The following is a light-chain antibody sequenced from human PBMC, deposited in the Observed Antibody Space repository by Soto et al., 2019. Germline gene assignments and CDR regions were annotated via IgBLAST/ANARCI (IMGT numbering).Light chain of an antibody. CDR3: TAWDDSMNAWL. Sequence: QSVLTQPPSASGAPGQTVTTSCSGSSSNIEENSVTWYQRLPGTPPKLLIFNDYERPSGVPDRFSGSKSGTSASLAINGLQSEDDAEYYCTAWDDSMNAWLFGGGTKLTVL. J-gene: IGLJ3*02. CDR2: NDY. V-gene: IGLV1-44*01. CDR1: SSNIEENS.